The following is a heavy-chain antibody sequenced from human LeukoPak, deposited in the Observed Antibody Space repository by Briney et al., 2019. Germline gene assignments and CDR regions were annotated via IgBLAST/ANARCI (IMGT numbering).Heavy chain of an antibody. J-gene: IGHJ4*02. CDR1: GYFFNTYW. D-gene: IGHD3-10*01. V-gene: IGHV5-51*01. Sequence: GESLKISCEGSGYFFNTYWVAWVRQTPGKGLEWMGIISPDDSYTRYSPSFAAHITISADKSISTAYLQWTSLKASDSAMYYCARYTGSFTPLDYWGQGTLVTVSS. CDR2: ISPDDSYT. CDR3: ARYTGSFTPLDY.